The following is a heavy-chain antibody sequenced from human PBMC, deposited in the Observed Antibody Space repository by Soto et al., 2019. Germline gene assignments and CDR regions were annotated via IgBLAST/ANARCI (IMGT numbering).Heavy chain of an antibody. J-gene: IGHJ5*02. V-gene: IGHV4-30-4*01. CDR2: IYYSGST. CDR3: ARGPSRDFEGHNWFDP. D-gene: IGHD3-3*01. CDR1: GGSISSGDYY. Sequence: SETLSLTCTVSGGSISSGDYYWSWIRQPPGKGLEWIGYIYYSGSTYYNPSLNSRVTISVDTSNNQFSLKLSSATAADTAVYYCARGPSRDFEGHNWFDPWGQGTLVTVSS.